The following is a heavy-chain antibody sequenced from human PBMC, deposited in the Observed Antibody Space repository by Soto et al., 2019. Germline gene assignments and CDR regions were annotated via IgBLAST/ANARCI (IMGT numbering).Heavy chain of an antibody. J-gene: IGHJ6*02. CDR1: GCSISSSNW. CDR2: IYHSGST. Sequence: PSETLSLTCAVSGCSISSSNWWSWVRQPPGKGLEWIGEIYHSGSTNYNPSLKSRVTISVDKSKNQFSLKLSSVTAADTAVYYCARTLTIFGVVIPGHGMDVWGQGTTVTVSS. V-gene: IGHV4-4*02. D-gene: IGHD3-3*01. CDR3: ARTLTIFGVVIPGHGMDV.